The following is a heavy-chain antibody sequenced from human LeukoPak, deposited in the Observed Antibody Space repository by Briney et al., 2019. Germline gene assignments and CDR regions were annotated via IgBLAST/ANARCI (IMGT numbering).Heavy chain of an antibody. CDR1: GGSISSSSYF. Sequence: SETLSFTCTVSGGSISSSSYFWGWIRQPPGKGLEWIGNIYHTGSTYYNPSLKSRVTISVDTSKNQFSLKLSSVTAADTAVYYCACNVVRYSAYDRAEDAFDIWGQGTMVTVSS. CDR3: ACNVVRYSAYDRAEDAFDI. V-gene: IGHV4-39*07. D-gene: IGHD5-12*01. CDR2: IYHTGST. J-gene: IGHJ3*02.